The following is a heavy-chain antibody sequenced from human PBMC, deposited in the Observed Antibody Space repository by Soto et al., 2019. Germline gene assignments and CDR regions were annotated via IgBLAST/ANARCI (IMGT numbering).Heavy chain of an antibody. D-gene: IGHD3-9*01. CDR1: GFTFSSYS. CDR3: ARDAVGYDSLTGYSAFYYSYKDF. Sequence: GGSLRLSCAASGFTFSSYSMNWVRQAPGKGLEWVSSISSSSSYIYYADSVKGRFTISRDNAKNSLYLQMNSLRAEDTAVYYCARDAVGYDSLTGYSAFYYSYKDFSGKGTT. J-gene: IGHJ6*03. V-gene: IGHV3-21*01. CDR2: ISSSSSYI.